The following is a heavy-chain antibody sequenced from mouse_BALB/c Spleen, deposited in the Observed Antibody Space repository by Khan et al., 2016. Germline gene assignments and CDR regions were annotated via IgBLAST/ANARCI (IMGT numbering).Heavy chain of an antibody. CDR1: GYTFTDYW. CDR2: IDTSDSYT. CDR3: ARARRFSWFAY. V-gene: IGHV1-69*01. J-gene: IGHJ3*01. Sequence: QVQLQQPGAELVMPGASVKMSCKATGYTFTDYWMHWVKQRPGQGLEWIGAIDTSDSYTSYNQKFKGKATLTVDESSSTAYMQLSSLTSEDSAVSYCARARRFSWFAYWGQGTLVTVSA.